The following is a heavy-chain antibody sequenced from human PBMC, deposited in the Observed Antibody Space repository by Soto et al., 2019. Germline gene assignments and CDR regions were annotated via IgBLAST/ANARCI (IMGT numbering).Heavy chain of an antibody. CDR1: GGTFSSYA. CDR3: ARVDYYDSSGYYYFDY. J-gene: IGHJ4*02. Sequence: SVKVSCKASGGTFSSYAISWVRQAPGQGLEWMGGINPIFGTANYAQKFQGRVTITADESTSTAYMELSSLRSEDTAVYYCARVDYYDSSGYYYFDYWGQGTLVTVSS. V-gene: IGHV1-69*13. D-gene: IGHD3-22*01. CDR2: INPIFGTA.